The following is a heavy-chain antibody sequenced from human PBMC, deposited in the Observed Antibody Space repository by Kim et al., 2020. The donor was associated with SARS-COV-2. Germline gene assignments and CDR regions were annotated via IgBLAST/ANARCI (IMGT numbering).Heavy chain of an antibody. J-gene: IGHJ6*02. Sequence: GGSLRLSSTASGFTFSNYNMNWVRQAPGKGLEWVSAISNSGSDTFDADSVKGRFTISRDNAKNTLYLQMSNLRADDTAIYYCAKRNGYHGSGYMDVWGPGTTVTVSS. CDR1: GFTFSNYN. CDR2: ISNSGSDT. CDR3: AKRNGYHGSGYMDV. V-gene: IGHV3-23*01. D-gene: IGHD3-10*01.